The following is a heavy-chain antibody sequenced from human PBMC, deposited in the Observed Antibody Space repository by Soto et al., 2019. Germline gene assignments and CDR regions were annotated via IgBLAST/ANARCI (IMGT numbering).Heavy chain of an antibody. Sequence: EVQLVESGGGLVKPGGSLSLSFAASGFSFSNAWMNWVRQAPGKGLEWVGRIKRKIDGEATDYAAPVKGRFTVSRDDSKSALYLHMNSLKGDDTAVYYCTTGSVEGVWGQGTTVTVSS. CDR2: IKRKIDGEAT. J-gene: IGHJ6*02. CDR1: GFSFSNAW. CDR3: TTGSVEGV. D-gene: IGHD2-15*01. V-gene: IGHV3-15*07.